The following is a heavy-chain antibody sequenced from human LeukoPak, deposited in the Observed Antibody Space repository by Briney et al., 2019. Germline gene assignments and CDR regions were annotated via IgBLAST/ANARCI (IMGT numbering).Heavy chain of an antibody. Sequence: SETLSLTCTVSGGSISSSSYYWGWIRQPPGKGLEWIGSIYYRGSTYYNPSLKSRVTISVDTSKNQFSLKLSSVTAADTAVYYCARPRSSGYYSGAFDIWGQGTMVTVSS. CDR2: IYYRGST. D-gene: IGHD3-22*01. CDR1: GGSISSSSYY. V-gene: IGHV4-39*01. J-gene: IGHJ3*02. CDR3: ARPRSSGYYSGAFDI.